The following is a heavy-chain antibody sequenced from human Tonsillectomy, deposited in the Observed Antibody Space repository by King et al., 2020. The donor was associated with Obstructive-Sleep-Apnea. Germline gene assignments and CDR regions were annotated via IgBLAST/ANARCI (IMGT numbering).Heavy chain of an antibody. CDR3: ARERYCSGGSCFFDAFDI. Sequence: VQLVESGGGLVQPGGSLRLSCAASGFTFSDHYMDWVRQAPGKGLEWVGRTRNKADSDTTEYAASVKGRFTIPRDDSKNSRFLQMNSLKTEETAGYYCARERYCSGGSCFFDAFDIWGQGTMVTVSS. D-gene: IGHD2-15*01. J-gene: IGHJ3*02. CDR2: TRNKADSDTT. V-gene: IGHV3-72*01. CDR1: GFTFSDHY.